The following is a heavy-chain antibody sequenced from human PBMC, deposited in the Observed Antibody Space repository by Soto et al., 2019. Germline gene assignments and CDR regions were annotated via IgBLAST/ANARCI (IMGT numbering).Heavy chain of an antibody. CDR1: GFTFSSYS. CDR2: ISSSSSYI. J-gene: IGHJ5*02. CDR3: ASKDIVVVPAAMQNP. D-gene: IGHD2-2*01. Sequence: PGGSLRLSCAASGFTFSSYSMNWVRQAPGKGLEWVSSISSSSSYIYYADSVKGRFTISRDNAKNSLYLQMNSLRAEDTAVYYCASKDIVVVPAAMQNPWGQGTLVTVSS. V-gene: IGHV3-21*01.